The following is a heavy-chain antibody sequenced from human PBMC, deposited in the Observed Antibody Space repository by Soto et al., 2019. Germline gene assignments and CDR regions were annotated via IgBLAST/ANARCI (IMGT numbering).Heavy chain of an antibody. Sequence: EVQLVESGGGLVQPGGSLRLSCAASGFTFSSYSINWIRQAPGKGLELVSFISYTSGSTIYYADSVKGRFTISTDNAKNSVYLQLNSLRADDAAMYYCVRDGGYCSGGGCYAWVDPWGQGTLVTVSS. CDR3: VRDGGYCSGGGCYAWVDP. J-gene: IGHJ5*02. D-gene: IGHD2-15*01. V-gene: IGHV3-48*01. CDR2: ISYTSGSTI. CDR1: GFTFSSYS.